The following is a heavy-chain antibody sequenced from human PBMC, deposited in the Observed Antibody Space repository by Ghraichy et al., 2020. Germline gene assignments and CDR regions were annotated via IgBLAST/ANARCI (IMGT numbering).Heavy chain of an antibody. CDR2: INSDGSTT. V-gene: IGHV3-74*03. J-gene: IGHJ4*02. Sequence: GGSLRLSCAASGFTFSSYWMYWVRQVPGKGLVWVSRINSDGSTTTYADSVKGRFTIARDNAKNTPYLQMSGLRGDDTAVYYCARAGADQLLDYWGQGTLASVSS. D-gene: IGHD2-2*01. CDR3: ARAGADQLLDY. CDR1: GFTFSSYW.